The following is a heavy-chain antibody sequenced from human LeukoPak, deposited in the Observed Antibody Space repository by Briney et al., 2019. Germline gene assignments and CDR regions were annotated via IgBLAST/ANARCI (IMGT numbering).Heavy chain of an antibody. CDR1: GGSISSYY. CDR2: IYYSGST. J-gene: IGHJ2*01. Sequence: NSSETLSLTCTVSGGSISSYYWSWIRQPPGKGLEWIGYIYYSGSTNYNPSLKSRVTISVDTSKNQFSLKLSSVTAADTAVYYCARLKRSGYSSSRTYDWYFDLWGRGTLVTVSS. CDR3: ARLKRSGYSSSRTYDWYFDL. V-gene: IGHV4-59*08. D-gene: IGHD6-13*01.